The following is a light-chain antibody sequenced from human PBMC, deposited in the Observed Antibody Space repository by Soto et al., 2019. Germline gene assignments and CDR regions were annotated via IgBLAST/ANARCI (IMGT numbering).Light chain of an antibody. J-gene: IGLJ2*01. V-gene: IGLV2-23*01. Sequence: QSALTQSASVSGSPGQSITISCTGTSSDVGSHNLVSWYQQHPGKAPKLMIYEGSKRPSGVSNRFSGSKSGNTASLTISGLQAEDEADYYCCSFAHSSTSVLFGGGTKRTVL. CDR3: CSFAHSSTSVL. CDR2: EGS. CDR1: SSDVGSHNL.